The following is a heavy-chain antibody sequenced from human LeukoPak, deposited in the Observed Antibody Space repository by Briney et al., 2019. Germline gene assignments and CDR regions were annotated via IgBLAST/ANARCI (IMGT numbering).Heavy chain of an antibody. J-gene: IGHJ2*01. Sequence: SLRLSCAASGFTFDDYAMHWVRQAPGKGLEWVSGISWNSGSVAYADSVKGRFTVSRDNAKNTLYLQINSLRAEDTAVYHCGRGDGDWYFDLWGRSTLVTVSS. D-gene: IGHD3-10*01. CDR3: GRGDGDWYFDL. CDR1: GFTFDDYA. V-gene: IGHV3-9*01. CDR2: ISWNSGSV.